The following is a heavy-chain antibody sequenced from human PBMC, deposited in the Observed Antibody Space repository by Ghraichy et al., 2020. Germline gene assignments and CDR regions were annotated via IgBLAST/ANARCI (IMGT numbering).Heavy chain of an antibody. V-gene: IGHV3-21*01. CDR1: GFTFSDYS. J-gene: IGHJ6*02. D-gene: IGHD1-1*01. CDR3: ARPLGLAGTGRYYAMDV. CDR2: ISSRSGYI. Sequence: GESLNISCAASGFTFSDYSIYWIRQAPGKGLEWVSSISSRSGYIYYADSVKGRFSISRDNAKNSLYLQMNSLRAEDTAVYYCARPLGLAGTGRYYAMDVWGQGTTVTVSS.